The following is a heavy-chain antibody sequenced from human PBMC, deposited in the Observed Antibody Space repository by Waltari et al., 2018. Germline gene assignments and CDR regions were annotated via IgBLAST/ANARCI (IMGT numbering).Heavy chain of an antibody. V-gene: IGHV4-59*01. J-gene: IGHJ4*02. D-gene: IGHD6-13*01. CDR1: GGSISSYY. Sequence: QVQLQESGPGLVKPSETLSLTCTVSGGSISSYYWSWIRQPPGKGLEWIGYIYYSGSTNYNPSLKSRVTISVDTSKNQFSLKLSSVTAADTAVYYCARDSPYSRFDYWGQGTLVTVSS. CDR2: IYYSGST. CDR3: ARDSPYSRFDY.